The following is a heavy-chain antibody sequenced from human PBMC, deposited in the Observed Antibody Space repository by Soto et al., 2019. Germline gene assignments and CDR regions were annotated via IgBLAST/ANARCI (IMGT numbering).Heavy chain of an antibody. CDR3: ARDVGYGLIDY. D-gene: IGHD5-18*01. CDR2: INAYNGNT. V-gene: IGHV1-18*04. CDR1: GYIFTDYY. Sequence: ASVKVSCKASGYIFTDYYMHWVRQAPGQGLGWMGRINAYNGNTNYAQKFQGRVTMTTDTSTSTAYMELRSLRSDDTAVYYCARDVGYGLIDYWGQGTLVTVSS. J-gene: IGHJ4*02.